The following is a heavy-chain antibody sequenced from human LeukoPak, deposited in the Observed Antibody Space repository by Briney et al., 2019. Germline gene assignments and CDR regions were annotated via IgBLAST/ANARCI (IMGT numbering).Heavy chain of an antibody. V-gene: IGHV1-8*01. D-gene: IGHD5-18*01. CDR3: ARADTAMVKDY. Sequence: ASVKFSFKASGYTFTSYDINWVRQATGQGRGWMGWMNPNSGNTGYAQKFQGRVTMTRNTSISTAYMELSSLRSEDTAVYYCARADTAMVKDYWGQGTLVTVST. CDR2: MNPNSGNT. J-gene: IGHJ4*02. CDR1: GYTFTSYD.